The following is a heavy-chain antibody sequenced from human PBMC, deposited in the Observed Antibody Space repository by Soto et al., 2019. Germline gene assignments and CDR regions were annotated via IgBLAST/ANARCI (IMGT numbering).Heavy chain of an antibody. D-gene: IGHD3-22*01. V-gene: IGHV1-18*01. CDR1: HYTFTTYG. Sequence: QVQLVQSGAEVKKPGASVKVSCRASHYTFTTYGLSWVRQAPGQGLEWMGSISTHNVDTNYPQKFQGRVTMTTDTSTTTAYMELRSLRSDDTAVYYCARVRSAYYLDDLDIWGQGTMVTVSS. CDR2: ISTHNVDT. J-gene: IGHJ3*02. CDR3: ARVRSAYYLDDLDI.